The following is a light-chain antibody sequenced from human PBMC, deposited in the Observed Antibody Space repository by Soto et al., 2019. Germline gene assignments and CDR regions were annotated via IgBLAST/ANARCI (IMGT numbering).Light chain of an antibody. J-gene: IGKJ3*01. V-gene: IGKV1-5*03. CDR2: KAS. CDR3: QQRYSTPRFT. CDR1: QSINNW. Sequence: DIQMTQPPSTLSASVGDRVTITCRASQSINNWLAWYQQKPGKAPRLLIHKASGSESGVPSRFSASGSGTEFTLTISSLQPDDFATCYCQQRYSTPRFTFGPGTKVDIK.